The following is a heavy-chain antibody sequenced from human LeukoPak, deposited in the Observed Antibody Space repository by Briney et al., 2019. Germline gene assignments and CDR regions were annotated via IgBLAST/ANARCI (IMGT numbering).Heavy chain of an antibody. CDR1: GGSISSGGYY. CDR3: ARDHYDILAGYTYYFDP. D-gene: IGHD3-9*01. Sequence: SETLSLTCTVSGGSISSGGYYWSWIRQHPGKGLEWIGYIYYSGSTYYNPSLKSRVTISVDTSKNQFSLKLSSVTAADTAVYYCARDHYDILAGYTYYFDPWGQGTLVTVSS. CDR2: IYYSGST. V-gene: IGHV4-31*03. J-gene: IGHJ4*02.